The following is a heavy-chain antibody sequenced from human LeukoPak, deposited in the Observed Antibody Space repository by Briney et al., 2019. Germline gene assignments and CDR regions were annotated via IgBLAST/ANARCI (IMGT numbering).Heavy chain of an antibody. CDR3: ARSRFREQLVRNAFDI. CDR1: GFTFSSYG. V-gene: IGHV3-30*03. D-gene: IGHD6-13*01. CDR2: ISYDGSNK. J-gene: IGHJ3*02. Sequence: GGSLRLSCTASGFTFSSYGMHWVRQAAGKGLEWVAVISYDGSNKYYADSVKGRFTISRDNSKNTLYVQMNSLRAEDTAVYYCARSRFREQLVRNAFDIWGQGTMVTVSS.